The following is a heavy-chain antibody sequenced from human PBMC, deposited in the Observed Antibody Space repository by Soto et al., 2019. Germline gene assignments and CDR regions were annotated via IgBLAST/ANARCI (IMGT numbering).Heavy chain of an antibody. CDR3: ARRTDYYDSSGYDS. Sequence: QVQLVQSGAEVKKPGSSVNVSCKASGGTLSSYTIDWVRQAPGQGLEWMGRIIPILGIPNYAQKFQGRVTITADKSTSTAYMELSNLRSDDTAVFYCARRTDYYDSSGYDSCGQGTLVTVSS. CDR2: IIPILGIP. D-gene: IGHD3-22*01. V-gene: IGHV1-69*02. J-gene: IGHJ4*02. CDR1: GGTLSSYT.